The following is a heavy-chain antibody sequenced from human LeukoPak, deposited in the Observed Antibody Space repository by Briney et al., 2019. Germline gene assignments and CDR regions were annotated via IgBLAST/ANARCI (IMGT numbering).Heavy chain of an antibody. V-gene: IGHV3-7*01. CDR3: ARDLNYFDY. Sequence: PGGSLRLSCAASGFKLSSFWMTWVRQAPGKGLEWVANIKQDGSEKYYVDSVTGRFTISRDNATNSLYLQMNSLRAEDTAVYYCARDLNYFDYWGQGTLVTVSS. CDR2: IKQDGSEK. CDR1: GFKLSSFW. J-gene: IGHJ4*02.